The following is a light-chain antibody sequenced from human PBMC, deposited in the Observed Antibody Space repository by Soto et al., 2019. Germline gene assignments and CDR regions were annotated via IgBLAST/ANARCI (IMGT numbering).Light chain of an antibody. CDR2: IAS. Sequence: AIQMTQSPSSLSASVGDRVTITCRASQGIRSELGWYQQKPGKAPNLLIYIASTLQSGVPSRFSGSGSGTDFTLTISSLQPEDFATYYCIQDYNYPLTFGGGTRVEIK. J-gene: IGKJ4*01. V-gene: IGKV1-6*01. CDR3: IQDYNYPLT. CDR1: QGIRSE.